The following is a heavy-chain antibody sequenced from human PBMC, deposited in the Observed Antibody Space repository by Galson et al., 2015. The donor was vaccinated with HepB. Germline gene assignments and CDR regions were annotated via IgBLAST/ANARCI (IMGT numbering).Heavy chain of an antibody. D-gene: IGHD6-19*01. CDR3: AREGAVAGTKYFQH. CDR2: IIPIFGTA. V-gene: IGHV1-69*06. CDR1: GGTFSSYA. J-gene: IGHJ1*01. Sequence: SVKVSCKASGGTFSSYAISWVRQAPGQGLEWMGGIIPIFGTANYAQKFQGRVTITADKSTSTAYMELSSLRSEDTAVYYCAREGAVAGTKYFQHWGQGTLVTVSS.